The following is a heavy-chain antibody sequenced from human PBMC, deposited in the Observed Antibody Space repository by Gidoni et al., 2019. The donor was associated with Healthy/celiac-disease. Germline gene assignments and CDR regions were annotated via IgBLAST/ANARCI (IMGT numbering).Heavy chain of an antibody. J-gene: IGHJ4*02. CDR1: GFTFSSYG. Sequence: QVQLVESGGGVVQPGRSLRLSCAASGFTFSSYGMHWVRQAPGKGLEWVAVISYDGSNKYYADSVKCRFTISRDNSKNTLYLQMNSLRAEDTAVYYCATEYYDFWSGYPPLFDYWGQGTLVTVSS. CDR3: ATEYYDFWSGYPPLFDY. D-gene: IGHD3-3*01. CDR2: ISYDGSNK. V-gene: IGHV3-30*03.